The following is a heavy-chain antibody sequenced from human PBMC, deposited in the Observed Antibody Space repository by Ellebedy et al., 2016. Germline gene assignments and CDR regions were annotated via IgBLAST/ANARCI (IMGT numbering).Heavy chain of an antibody. J-gene: IGHJ5*02. Sequence: SVKVSXXASGYTFTSYYMHWVRQAPGQGLEWMGGIIPIFGTANYAQKFQGRVTITADESTSTAYMELSSLRSEDTAVYYCARVEVGTYCGGDCYWFDPWGQGTLVTVSS. CDR3: ARVEVGTYCGGDCYWFDP. CDR2: IIPIFGTA. CDR1: GYTFTSYY. V-gene: IGHV1-69*13. D-gene: IGHD2-21*02.